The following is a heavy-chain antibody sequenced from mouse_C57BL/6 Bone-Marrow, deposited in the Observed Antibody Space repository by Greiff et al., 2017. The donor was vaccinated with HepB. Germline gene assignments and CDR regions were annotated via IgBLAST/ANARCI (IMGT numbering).Heavy chain of an antibody. CDR1: GYTFTSYG. D-gene: IGHD1-1*01. CDR2: IYPRSGNT. CDR3: ARAITTVVAKPSYWYFDV. Sequence: VQLQQSGAELARPGASVKLSCKASGYTFTSYGISWVKQRTGQGLEWIGEIYPRSGNTYYNEKFKGKATLTADKSSSTAYMELRSLTSEDSAVYFCARAITTVVAKPSYWYFDVWGTGTTVTVSS. V-gene: IGHV1-81*01. J-gene: IGHJ1*03.